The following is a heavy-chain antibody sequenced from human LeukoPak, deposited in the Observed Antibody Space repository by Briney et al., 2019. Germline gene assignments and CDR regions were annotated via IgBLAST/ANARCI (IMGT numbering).Heavy chain of an antibody. CDR2: IIPIFGTA. J-gene: IGHJ2*01. V-gene: IGHV1-69*01. D-gene: IGHD4-11*01. CDR1: GGTFSSYA. Sequence: ASVKVSCKASGGTFSSYAISWVRQAPGQGLEWMGGIIPIFGTANYAQKFQGRVTITADESTSTAYMELSSLGSEDTAVYYCARSYRLKGYFDLWGRGTLVTVSS. CDR3: ARSYRLKGYFDL.